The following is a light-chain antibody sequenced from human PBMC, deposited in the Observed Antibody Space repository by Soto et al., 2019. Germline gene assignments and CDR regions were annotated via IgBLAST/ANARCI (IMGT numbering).Light chain of an antibody. CDR1: QSVSSY. CDR2: DTS. J-gene: IGKJ5*01. CDR3: QQRTNRPPIA. Sequence: EIVLTQSPATLSLSPGERATLSCRASQSVSSYLAWYQQRPGQSPRLLIFDTSNRATDIPARFSGSGSGTDFTLTIGGLVPEDFAVYYCQQRTNRPPIAFGQGTRLQLK. V-gene: IGKV3-11*01.